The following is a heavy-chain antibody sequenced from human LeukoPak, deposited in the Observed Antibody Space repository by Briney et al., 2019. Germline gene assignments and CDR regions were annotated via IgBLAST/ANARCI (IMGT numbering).Heavy chain of an antibody. CDR1: GGSISSYY. CDR2: IYYSGST. D-gene: IGHD6-19*01. V-gene: IGHV4-59*01. CDR3: ARDGLNTGWSDSFDY. Sequence: PSETLSLTCTVSGGSISSYYWSWIRQPPGKGLEWIGYIYYSGSTNYNPSLKSRVTISVDTSKNQFSLKLSSVTAADTAVYYCARDGLNTGWSDSFDYWGRGTLVTVSS. J-gene: IGHJ4*02.